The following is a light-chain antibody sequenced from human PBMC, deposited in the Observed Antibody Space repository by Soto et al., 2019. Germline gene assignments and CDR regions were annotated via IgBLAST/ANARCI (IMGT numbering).Light chain of an antibody. CDR3: QQYDADPPT. V-gene: IGKV1-5*01. Sequence: DIQMTQSPSTLSASVGDTVTITCRASQNIGRWLAWYQQKPGKAPKLLIYDASNLESGVPSRISGSGSGTEFTLTISSLQPDDFATYYCQQYDADPPTFGPGTKVDFK. CDR2: DAS. CDR1: QNIGRW. J-gene: IGKJ3*01.